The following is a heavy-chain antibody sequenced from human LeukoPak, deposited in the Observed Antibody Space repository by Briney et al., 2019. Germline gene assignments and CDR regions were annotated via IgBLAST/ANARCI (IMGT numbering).Heavy chain of an antibody. CDR3: AREGVGYSYGYRGFDY. J-gene: IGHJ4*02. CDR2: IYYSGST. D-gene: IGHD5-18*01. CDR1: GGSISSNSYY. Sequence: SETLSLTCAVSGGSISSNSYYWGWIRQPPGKGLEWIGSIYYSGSTYYNPSLKSRVTISVDTSKNQFSLKLSSVTAADTAVYYCAREGVGYSYGYRGFDYWGQGTLVTVSS. V-gene: IGHV4-39*07.